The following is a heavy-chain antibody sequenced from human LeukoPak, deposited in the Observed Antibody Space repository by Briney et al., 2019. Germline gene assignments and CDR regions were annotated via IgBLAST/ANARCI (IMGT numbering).Heavy chain of an antibody. CDR1: GFTFSSYD. CDR3: ARGKIGYYYGDYDGY. V-gene: IGHV3-48*02. J-gene: IGHJ4*02. CDR2: ISTMSSTK. D-gene: IGHD4-17*01. Sequence: PGGSLRLSCAASGFTFSSYDMNWVRQAPGKGLEWVSYISTMSSTKYYADSVKGRFTISRDNAKNSLYLQMNGLRDEETAVYYCARGKIGYYYGDYDGYWGQGTLVTVSS.